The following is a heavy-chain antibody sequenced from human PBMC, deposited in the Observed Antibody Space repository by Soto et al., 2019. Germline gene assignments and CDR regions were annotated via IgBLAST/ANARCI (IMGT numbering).Heavy chain of an antibody. V-gene: IGHV1-46*01. CDR1: RHTFIHYQ. CDR2: IDPSSGST. Sequence: QVQLVQSGAEVKKPGASVKVSCKASRHTFIHYQINWVRQAAGQGPEWMGRIDPSSGSTTYAQKFQGRVTMTRYTSKSTVYMELSTLRSEDTAVYYCARGKVGDNGGHSERNYFAYWGKGILVTFSS. D-gene: IGHD4-17*01. J-gene: IGHJ4*02. CDR3: ARGKVGDNGGHSERNYFAY.